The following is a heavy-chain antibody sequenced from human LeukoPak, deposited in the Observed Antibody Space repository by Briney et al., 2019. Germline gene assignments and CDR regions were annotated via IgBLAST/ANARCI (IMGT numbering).Heavy chain of an antibody. CDR2: IRSRTDGGTT. V-gene: IGHV3-15*07. Sequence: GGSLRLSCVASGFTFNAYSMNWVRQAPGKGLEWVGRIRSRTDGGTTDYAAPVKGRFTISRDDSKKTLYLQMNILKTEDTAVYYCAKGFGSYDSSDFDSWGQGTLVTVSS. D-gene: IGHD3-22*01. J-gene: IGHJ4*02. CDR1: GFTFNAYS. CDR3: AKGFGSYDSSDFDS.